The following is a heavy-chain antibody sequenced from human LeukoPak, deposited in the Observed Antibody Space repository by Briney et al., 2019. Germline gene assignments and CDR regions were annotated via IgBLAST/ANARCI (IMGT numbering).Heavy chain of an antibody. Sequence: GGSLRLSCAASGFTFSSYSMNWVRQAPGKGLEWVSFISSSRSYIYYADSVKCRFTISRDNAKNSLYLQMNSLRAEDTAVYYCARFIAAPYYFDYWGRGTLVTVSS. V-gene: IGHV3-21*01. CDR3: ARFIAAPYYFDY. CDR2: ISSSRSYI. CDR1: GFTFSSYS. J-gene: IGHJ4*02. D-gene: IGHD6-13*01.